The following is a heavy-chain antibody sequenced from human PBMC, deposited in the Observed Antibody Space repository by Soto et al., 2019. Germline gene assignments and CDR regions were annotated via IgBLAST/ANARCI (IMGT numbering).Heavy chain of an antibody. CDR2: IDWDDDK. Sequence: SGPTLVNPTQTLTLTCTFSGFSLSTSGMCVSWIRRPPGKALEWLALIDWDDDKYYSTSLKTRLTISKDTSKNQVVLTMTNMDPVDTATYYCAREYYYDSSGYYLTDYWGQGNLVTVSS. D-gene: IGHD3-22*01. CDR3: AREYYYDSSGYYLTDY. V-gene: IGHV2-70*01. CDR1: GFSLSTSGMC. J-gene: IGHJ4*02.